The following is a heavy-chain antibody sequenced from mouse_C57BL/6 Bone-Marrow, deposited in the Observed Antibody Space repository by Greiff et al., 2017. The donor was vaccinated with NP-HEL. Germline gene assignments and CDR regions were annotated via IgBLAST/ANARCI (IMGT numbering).Heavy chain of an antibody. CDR1: GYAFTNYL. CDR3: ARGGIYYDYAWFAY. Sequence: VKLMESGAELVRPGTSVKVSCKASGYAFTNYLIEWVKQRPGQGLAWIGVINPGSGGTNYNEKFKGKATLTADKSSSTAYMQLSSLTSEDSAGYFCARGGIYYDYAWFAYWGQGTLVTVSA. V-gene: IGHV1-54*01. CDR2: INPGSGGT. D-gene: IGHD2-4*01. J-gene: IGHJ3*01.